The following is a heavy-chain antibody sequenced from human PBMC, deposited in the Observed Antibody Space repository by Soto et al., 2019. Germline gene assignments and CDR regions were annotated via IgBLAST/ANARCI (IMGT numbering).Heavy chain of an antibody. V-gene: IGHV3-30-3*01. D-gene: IGHD2-2*01. CDR3: ARPYCRSTRCYLYYYAMDV. CDR1: GFTFSNSA. CDR2: ISSDGIHK. J-gene: IGHJ6*02. Sequence: QVQLVESGGGVVQPGRSLRLSCAASGFTFSNSAIHWVRQAPDKGLEWVAVISSDGIHKYYVDSVRGRFTISRDNSKNTLYLQMNSLRAEDTAVYYCARPYCRSTRCYLYYYAMDVWGQGTTVTVSS.